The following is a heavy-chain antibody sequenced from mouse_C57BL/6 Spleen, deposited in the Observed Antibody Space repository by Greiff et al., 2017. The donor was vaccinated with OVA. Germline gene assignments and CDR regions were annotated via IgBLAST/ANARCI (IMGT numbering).Heavy chain of an antibody. CDR3: ARSISNYRYYAMDY. D-gene: IGHD2-5*01. CDR2: IYPGDGDT. J-gene: IGHJ4*01. CDR1: GYAFSSYW. Sequence: QVQLQQPGAELVKPGASVKISCKASGYAFSSYWMNWVKQRPGKGLEWIGQIYPGDGDTNYNGKFKGKATLTADKSSSTAYMQLSSLTSEDSAVYFCARSISNYRYYAMDYWGQGTSVTVSS. V-gene: IGHV1-80*01.